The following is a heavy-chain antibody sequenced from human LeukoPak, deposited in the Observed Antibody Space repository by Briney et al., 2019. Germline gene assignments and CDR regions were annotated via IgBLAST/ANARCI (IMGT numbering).Heavy chain of an antibody. D-gene: IGHD3-22*01. CDR1: GFTFSSYG. CDR2: IWYDGSNK. Sequence: PGGSLRLSCAASGFTFSSYGMHWVRQAPGKGLEWVAVIWYDGSNKYYADSVKGRFTISRDNSKNTLYLQMNSLRAEDTAVYYCARDSTNFDYYDSSGYYGYFDYWGQGTLVTVSS. V-gene: IGHV3-33*01. J-gene: IGHJ4*02. CDR3: ARDSTNFDYYDSSGYYGYFDY.